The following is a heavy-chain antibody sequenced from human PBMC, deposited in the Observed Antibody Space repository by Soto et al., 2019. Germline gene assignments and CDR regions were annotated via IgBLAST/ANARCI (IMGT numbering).Heavy chain of an antibody. CDR3: ARVKHNFTLTFGGAIFSYFDY. D-gene: IGHD3-16*02. J-gene: IGHJ4*02. CDR2: ISAYNGNT. CDR1: GYTFTSYG. V-gene: IGHV1-18*01. Sequence: QVQLVQSGAEVKKPGASVKVSCKASGYTFTSYGISWVRQAPGQGLEWMGWISAYNGNTNYAQKLQGRVTMTTDTSTSTAYIELRSLISDDSAVYYCARVKHNFTLTFGGAIFSYFDYWGQGTLVTVSS.